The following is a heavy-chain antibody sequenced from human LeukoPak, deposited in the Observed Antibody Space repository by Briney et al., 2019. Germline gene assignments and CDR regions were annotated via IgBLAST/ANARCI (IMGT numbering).Heavy chain of an antibody. V-gene: IGHV4-39*01. CDR3: ARASFDY. Sequence: KSSETLSLTCTVSGGSISSSSYYWGWIRQPPGKGLEWIGSIYYSGSTYYNPSLKSRVTISVDTSKNQFSLKLSSVTAADTAVYYCARASFDYWGQGTLVTVSS. CDR2: IYYSGST. J-gene: IGHJ4*02. CDR1: GGSISSSSYY.